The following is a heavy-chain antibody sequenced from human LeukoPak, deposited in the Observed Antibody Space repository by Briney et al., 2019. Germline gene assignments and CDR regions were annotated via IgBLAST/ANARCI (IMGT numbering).Heavy chain of an antibody. Sequence: QSGGSLRLSCAASGFTFSSYAMSWVRQAPGKGLEWVSAISGSGGSTYYADSVKGRFTISRDNSKNTLYLQMNSLRAEDTAVYYCAKWSGSYRYYYYYMDVWGKGTTVTVSS. CDR2: ISGSGGST. D-gene: IGHD1-26*01. CDR3: AKWSGSYRYYYYYMDV. J-gene: IGHJ6*03. CDR1: GFTFSSYA. V-gene: IGHV3-23*01.